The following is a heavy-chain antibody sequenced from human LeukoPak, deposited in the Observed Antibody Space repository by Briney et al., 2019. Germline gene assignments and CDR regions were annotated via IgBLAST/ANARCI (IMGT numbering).Heavy chain of an antibody. CDR1: GGSNSGHY. Sequence: SETLSLTCSVSGGSNSGHYWSWIRQPAGKGLEWIGRIYPSGSTNYNPPLKSRVTMSIDTSKNQFSLRLSSVTAADTAVYYCTRARYGDYFSLDYWGQGTLVTVSS. J-gene: IGHJ4*02. D-gene: IGHD4-17*01. V-gene: IGHV4-4*07. CDR3: TRARYGDYFSLDY. CDR2: IYPSGST.